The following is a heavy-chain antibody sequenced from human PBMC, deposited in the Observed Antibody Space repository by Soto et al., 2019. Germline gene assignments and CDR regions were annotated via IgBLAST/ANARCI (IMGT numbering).Heavy chain of an antibody. CDR3: ANMTTVTSGDY. Sequence: QVQLVQSGAEVKKPGSSVKVSCKASGGTFSSYTISWVRQAPGQGLEWMGRIIPILGIANYAQKFQGRVTITADKSTSTADMELSSLRSEDTAVYYCANMTTVTSGDYWGQGTLVTVSS. V-gene: IGHV1-69*02. CDR2: IIPILGIA. D-gene: IGHD4-17*01. CDR1: GGTFSSYT. J-gene: IGHJ4*02.